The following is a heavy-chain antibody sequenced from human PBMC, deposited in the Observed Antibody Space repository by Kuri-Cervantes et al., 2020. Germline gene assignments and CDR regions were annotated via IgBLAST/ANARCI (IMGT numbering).Heavy chain of an antibody. Sequence: GGSLRLSCAASGFTFSDYYMSWIRQAPGRGLEWVSYISSSGSTIYYADSVKGRFTISRDNAKNSLYLQMNSLRAEDTALYYCARAEVPAAIELSYYYYYMDVWGKGTTVTVSS. CDR3: ARAEVPAAIELSYYYYYMDV. D-gene: IGHD2-2*01. J-gene: IGHJ6*03. CDR1: GFTFSDYY. CDR2: ISSSGSTI. V-gene: IGHV3-11*01.